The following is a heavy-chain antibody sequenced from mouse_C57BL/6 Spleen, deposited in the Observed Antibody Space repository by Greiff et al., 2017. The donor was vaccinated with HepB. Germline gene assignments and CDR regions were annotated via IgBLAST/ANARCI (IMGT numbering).Heavy chain of an antibody. CDR1: GYTFTSYW. Sequence: QVQLQQPGAELVKPGASVKMSCKASGYTFTSYWITWVKQGPGQGLEWIGDIYPGSGSTNYNEKFKRKATLTADTSSSTAYMQLSRLTYEDSAVYYCARSFYDYAWFAYWGQGTLVTVSA. J-gene: IGHJ3*01. V-gene: IGHV1-55*01. D-gene: IGHD2-4*01. CDR2: IYPGSGST. CDR3: ARSFYDYAWFAY.